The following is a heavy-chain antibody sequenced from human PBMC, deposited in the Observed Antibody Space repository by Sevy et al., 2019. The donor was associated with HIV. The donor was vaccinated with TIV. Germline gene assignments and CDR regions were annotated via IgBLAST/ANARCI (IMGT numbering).Heavy chain of an antibody. CDR2: INPNSGGT. CDR1: GYTFTGYY. J-gene: IGHJ6*02. V-gene: IGHV1-2*02. CDR3: ASVRVGYCSSTSCRSYYYYGMDV. Sequence: ASVKVSCKASGYTFTGYYMHWVRQAPGQGLEWMGWINPNSGGTNYAQKFQGRVTMTRDTSISTAYMELSRLRSDDTAVYYCASVRVGYCSSTSCRSYYYYGMDVWGQGTTVTVS. D-gene: IGHD2-2*03.